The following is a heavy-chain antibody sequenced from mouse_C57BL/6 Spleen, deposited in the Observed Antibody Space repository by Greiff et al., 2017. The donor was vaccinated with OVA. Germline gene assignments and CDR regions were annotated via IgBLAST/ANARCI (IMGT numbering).Heavy chain of an antibody. V-gene: IGHV1-50*01. D-gene: IGHD2-5*01. CDR1: GYTFTSYW. CDR3: ARIAYYSNYDAMDD. J-gene: IGHJ4*01. Sequence: QVQLKQPGAELVKPGASVKLSCKASGYTFTSYWMQWVKQRPGQGLEWIGEIDPSDSYTNYNQKFKGKATLTVDTSSSTAYMQLSSLTSEDSAVYYCARIAYYSNYDAMDDWGQGTSVTVSS. CDR2: IDPSDSYT.